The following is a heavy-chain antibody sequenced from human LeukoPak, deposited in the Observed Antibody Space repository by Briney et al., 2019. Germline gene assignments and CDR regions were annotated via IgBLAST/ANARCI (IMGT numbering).Heavy chain of an antibody. CDR1: GFTFSSYW. CDR2: IKRDGSEK. CDR3: ARDQIVGAILAYGMDV. Sequence: QPGGSLRLSCAASGFTFSSYWMTWVRQAPGKGLEWVSNIKRDGSEKYYVDSVKGRFTISRDNAKNSLYLQMNSLRAEDTAVYYCARDQIVGAILAYGMDVWGQGTTVTVSS. V-gene: IGHV3-7*03. J-gene: IGHJ6*02. D-gene: IGHD1-26*01.